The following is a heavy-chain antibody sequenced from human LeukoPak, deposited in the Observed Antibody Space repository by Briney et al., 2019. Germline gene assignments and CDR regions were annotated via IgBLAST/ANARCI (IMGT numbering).Heavy chain of an antibody. D-gene: IGHD3-22*01. CDR1: GGSISSGNYY. Sequence: PSQTLSLTCTVSGGSISSGNYYWTWIRQPAGQGLEWIGHIYPSGSTDYNPSLTSRVTISIDTSENQFSLNLSSVIAADTAVYFCARGNYDGSAYPFDYWGQGTLVTVAS. V-gene: IGHV4-61*09. CDR3: ARGNYDGSAYPFDY. CDR2: IYPSGST. J-gene: IGHJ4*02.